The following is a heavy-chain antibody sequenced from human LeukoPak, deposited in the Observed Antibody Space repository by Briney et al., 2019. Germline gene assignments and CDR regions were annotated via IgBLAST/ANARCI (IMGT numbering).Heavy chain of an antibody. V-gene: IGHV4-34*01. CDR2: INHSGST. Sequence: SETLSLTCAVYGGSFSGYYWSWIRQPPGKGLEWIGEINHSGSTNYNPSLKSRVTISVDTSKNQFSLKLSSVTAADTAVYYCVSSIAVAGQMGFDYWGQGTLVTVSS. CDR3: VSSIAVAGQMGFDY. D-gene: IGHD6-19*01. CDR1: GGSFSGYY. J-gene: IGHJ4*02.